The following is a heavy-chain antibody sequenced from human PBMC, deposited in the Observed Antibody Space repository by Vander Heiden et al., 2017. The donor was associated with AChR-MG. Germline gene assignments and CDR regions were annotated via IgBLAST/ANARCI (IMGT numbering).Heavy chain of an antibody. D-gene: IGHD3-22*01. J-gene: IGHJ6*02. CDR3: ARGNYYYDSSGYYRSIYYYYGMDV. V-gene: IGHV1-69*01. CDR2: SIPSFGTA. Sequence: VQLVQSGAGVQKPGSPVHVPCHSSAGTLSIYAITWVRHAHGQGLEWMGGSIPSFGTAHDAQKFQGRVTITADESTSTAYMELSSLRSEDTAVYYCARGNYYYDSSGYYRSIYYYYGMDVWGQGTTVTVSS. CDR1: AGTLSIYA.